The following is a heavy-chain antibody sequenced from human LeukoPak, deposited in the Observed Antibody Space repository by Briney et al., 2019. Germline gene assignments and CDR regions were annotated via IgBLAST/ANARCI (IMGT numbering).Heavy chain of an antibody. CDR3: ARHSKRWLQLFY. J-gene: IGHJ4*02. D-gene: IGHD5-24*01. CDR1: EFTFSDYY. Sequence: PGGSLRLSCAASEFTFSDYYMSWIRQAPGKGLEWVSYISSSGSTIYYADSVKGRFTISRDNAKNSLYLQMNSLRAEDTAVYYCARHSKRWLQLFYWGQGTLVTVSS. CDR2: ISSSGSTI. V-gene: IGHV3-11*01.